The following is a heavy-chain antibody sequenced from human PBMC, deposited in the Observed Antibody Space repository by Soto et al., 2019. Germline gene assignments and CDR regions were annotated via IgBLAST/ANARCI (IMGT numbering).Heavy chain of an antibody. CDR3: ARHDTGGLWSGYLYPYYYYYYYMDV. CDR1: GGSISSYY. J-gene: IGHJ6*03. D-gene: IGHD3-3*01. V-gene: IGHV4-59*08. Sequence: SETLSLTCTVSGGSISSYYWSWIRPPPGKGLEWIGDIYYSGSTNYNPSLKSRVTISVDTSKNQFSLKLSSVTAADTAVYYCARHDTGGLWSGYLYPYYYYYYYMDVWGKGTTVTVSS. CDR2: IYYSGST.